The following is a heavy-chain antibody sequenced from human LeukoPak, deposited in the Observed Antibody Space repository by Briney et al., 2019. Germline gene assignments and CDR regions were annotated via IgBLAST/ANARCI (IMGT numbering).Heavy chain of an antibody. Sequence: SETLSLTCTVSGGSISSSSYYWGWIRQPPGKGLEWIGSIYYSGSTYYNPSLKSRVTISVDTSKNQFSLKLSSVTAADTAVYYCARRVVVAARNDAFDIWGQGTMVTVSS. D-gene: IGHD2-15*01. CDR3: ARRVVVAARNDAFDI. J-gene: IGHJ3*02. CDR1: GGSISSSSYY. V-gene: IGHV4-39*01. CDR2: IYYSGST.